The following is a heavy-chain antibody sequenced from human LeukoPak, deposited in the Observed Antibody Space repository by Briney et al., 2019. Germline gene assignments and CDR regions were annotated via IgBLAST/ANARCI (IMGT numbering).Heavy chain of an antibody. Sequence: SVKVSCKASGGTFSSYAISWVRQAPGQGLEWMGRIIPILGIANYAQKFQGRVTITADKSTSTAYMELSSLRSEDTAVYYCARDGRLRFLEWSFDYWGQGTLVSVSS. CDR1: GGTFSSYA. J-gene: IGHJ4*02. CDR2: IIPILGIA. D-gene: IGHD3-3*01. V-gene: IGHV1-69*04. CDR3: ARDGRLRFLEWSFDY.